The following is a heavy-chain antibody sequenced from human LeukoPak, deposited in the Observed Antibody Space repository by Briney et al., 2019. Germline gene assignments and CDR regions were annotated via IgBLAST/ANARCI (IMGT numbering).Heavy chain of an antibody. J-gene: IGHJ4*02. Sequence: QPGGSLRLSCAASGFTFSSYAMSWVRQAPGKGLEWVSAISGSGGSTYYADSVKGRFTISRDNSKNTLYLQMNSLRAEDTAVYYCAKDSFRGYDYYGSGSHGDYWGQGTLVTVSS. CDR2: ISGSGGST. D-gene: IGHD3-10*01. CDR3: AKDSFRGYDYYGSGSHGDY. V-gene: IGHV3-23*01. CDR1: GFTFSSYA.